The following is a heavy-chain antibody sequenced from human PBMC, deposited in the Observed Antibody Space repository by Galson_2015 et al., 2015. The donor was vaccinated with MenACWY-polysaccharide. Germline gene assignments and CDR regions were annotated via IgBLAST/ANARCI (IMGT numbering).Heavy chain of an antibody. V-gene: IGHV3-23*01. Sequence: SLRLSCAAAGFSFSSYAMSWVRQAPGKGLEWVSDITGSGGATYYVDSVKGRFTISRDNSKNTLYLQRNSLRVEDTAVYYCAKRARMVAAAWYGTDDCCQGTPFTVSS. CDR3: AKRARMVAAAWYGTDD. D-gene: IGHD2-15*01. CDR1: GFSFSSYA. J-gene: IGHJ6*02. CDR2: ITGSGGAT.